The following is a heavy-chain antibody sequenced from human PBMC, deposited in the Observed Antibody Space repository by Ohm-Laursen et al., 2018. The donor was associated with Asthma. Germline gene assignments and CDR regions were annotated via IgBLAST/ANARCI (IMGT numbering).Heavy chain of an antibody. CDR3: ARAQEASGLYNSYFDY. CDR1: GLSFSHHA. CDR2: VGGDGDIT. J-gene: IGHJ4*02. Sequence: SLRLSCSAPGLSFSHHAMSWVRQAPGKGLEWVAVVGGDGDITHYADAVKGRFTISRDNAKSTLYLILNRLRVEDTAVYYCARAQEASGLYNSYFDYWGQGTLVTVSS. D-gene: IGHD3-3*01. V-gene: IGHV3-23*01.